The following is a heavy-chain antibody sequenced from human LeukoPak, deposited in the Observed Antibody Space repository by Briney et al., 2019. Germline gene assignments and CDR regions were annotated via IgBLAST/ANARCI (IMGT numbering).Heavy chain of an antibody. J-gene: IGHJ3*02. Sequence: GESLKISCKASGYIFTSYWIGWVRQMPGKGLEWMGIIYPEDSDIRYSPSFQGQVTISADKSISTAYLQWSSLKASDTAMYYCARQKFSFDAFDIWGQGTMATVSP. CDR1: GYIFTSYW. CDR2: IYPEDSDI. D-gene: IGHD2-2*01. V-gene: IGHV5-51*01. CDR3: ARQKFSFDAFDI.